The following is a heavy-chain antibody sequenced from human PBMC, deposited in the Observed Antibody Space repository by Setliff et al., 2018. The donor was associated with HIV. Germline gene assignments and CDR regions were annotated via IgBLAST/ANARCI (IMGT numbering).Heavy chain of an antibody. V-gene: IGHV4-4*07. CDR3: ARDRHYYGSGSYGP. Sequence: LTCTVSGGSFNNYHWSWIRQPAGKGLEWIGRIYDSGATNYKPSLKSRVTMSIDKSNNQFSLYLTSVTAADTAIYYCARDRHYYGSGSYGPWGQGILVTVSS. CDR1: GGSFNNYH. CDR2: IYDSGAT. J-gene: IGHJ5*02. D-gene: IGHD3-10*01.